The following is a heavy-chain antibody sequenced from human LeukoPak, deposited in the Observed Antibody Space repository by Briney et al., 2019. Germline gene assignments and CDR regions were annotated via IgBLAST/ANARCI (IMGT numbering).Heavy chain of an antibody. CDR1: GGSISSYY. J-gene: IGHJ1*01. CDR2: IYYSGST. Sequence: SETLSLTCTVSGGSISSYYWSWIRQPPGKGLEWIGYIYYSGSTNYNPSLKSRVTISVDTSKNQFSLKLSSVTAADTAVYYCARSSGTVWFGVTEYLQHWGQGTLVTVSS. CDR3: ARSSGTVWFGVTEYLQH. V-gene: IGHV4-59*01. D-gene: IGHD3-10*01.